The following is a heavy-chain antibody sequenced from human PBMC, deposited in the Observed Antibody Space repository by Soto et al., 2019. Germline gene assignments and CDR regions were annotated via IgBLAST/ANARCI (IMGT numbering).Heavy chain of an antibody. CDR1: GGTFSSYA. V-gene: IGHV1-69*12. CDR3: ARGICAVTQGRYYYYGMDV. CDR2: IIPIFGTA. D-gene: IGHD2-15*01. J-gene: IGHJ6*02. Sequence: QVQLVQSGAEVKKPGSSVKVSCKASGGTFSSYAISWVRQAPGQGLEWMGGIIPIFGTANYAQKFQGRVTITADESTSTAYMELSSLGSEDTAVYYCARGICAVTQGRYYYYGMDVWGQGTTVTVSS.